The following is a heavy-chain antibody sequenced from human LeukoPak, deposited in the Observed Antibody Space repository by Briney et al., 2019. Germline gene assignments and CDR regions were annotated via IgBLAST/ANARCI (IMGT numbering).Heavy chain of an antibody. J-gene: IGHJ6*03. CDR2: INPNSGGT. D-gene: IGHD2-15*01. CDR3: ARVGLGRRLGYCSGGSCYSGDYYYYYMDV. Sequence: ASVKVSCKASGYTFTGYYMHWVRQAPGQGLEWMGWINPNSGGTNYAQKFQGRVTMTRDTSISTAYMELSRLRSDDTAVYYCARVGLGRRLGYCSGGSCYSGDYYYYYMDVWGKGTTVTVSS. CDR1: GYTFTGYY. V-gene: IGHV1-2*02.